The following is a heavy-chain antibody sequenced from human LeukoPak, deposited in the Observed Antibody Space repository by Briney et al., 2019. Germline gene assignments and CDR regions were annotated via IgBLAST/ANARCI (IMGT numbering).Heavy chain of an antibody. J-gene: IGHJ4*02. CDR2: INHSGST. V-gene: IGHV4-34*01. D-gene: IGHD3-3*01. Sequence: SETLSLTCAVYGGSFSGYYWSWIRQPPGKGLEWIGGINHSGSTNYNPSLKSRVTISVDTSKNQFSLKLSSVTAADTAVYYCARGPLITIFGVVSFDYWGQGTLVTVSS. CDR3: ARGPLITIFGVVSFDY. CDR1: GGSFSGYY.